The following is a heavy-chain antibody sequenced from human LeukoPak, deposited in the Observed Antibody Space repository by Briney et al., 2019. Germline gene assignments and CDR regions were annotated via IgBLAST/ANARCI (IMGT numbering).Heavy chain of an antibody. CDR3: ARGKRARSSSSYYYYYYMDV. CDR1: GGSISSYY. CDR2: IYTSGST. D-gene: IGHD6-6*01. J-gene: IGHJ6*03. V-gene: IGHV4-4*07. Sequence: ETLSLTCTVSGGSISSYYWSWIRQPAGKGLEWIGRIYTSGSTNYNPSLKSRVTMSVDTSKNQFSPKLSSVTAADTAVYYCARGKRARSSSSYYYYYYMDVWGKGTTVTVSS.